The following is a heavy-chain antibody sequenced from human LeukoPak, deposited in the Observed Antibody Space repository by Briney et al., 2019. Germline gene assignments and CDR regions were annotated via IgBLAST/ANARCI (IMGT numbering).Heavy chain of an antibody. Sequence: YPSETLSLTCTVSGYSISSGYYWGWIRQPPGKGLEWIGSIYHSGSTYYNPSLTSRISLSVDTSKNQFSLKLSSVTAADTAVYYCARRVISEFSIDKGNWLDPWGQGTLVTVSS. V-gene: IGHV4-38-2*02. CDR2: IYHSGST. CDR1: GYSISSGYY. D-gene: IGHD3-3*02. CDR3: ARRVISEFSIDKGNWLDP. J-gene: IGHJ5*02.